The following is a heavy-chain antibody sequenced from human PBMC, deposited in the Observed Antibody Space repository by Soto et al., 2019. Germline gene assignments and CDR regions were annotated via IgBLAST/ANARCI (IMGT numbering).Heavy chain of an antibody. CDR3: AREAAAGIVDY. Sequence: GGSLRLFCAASGFTVSSNYMSWVRQAPGKGLEWVSVIYSGGSTYYADSVKGRFTISRDNSKNTLYLQMNSLRAEDTAVYYCAREAAAGIVDYWGQGTLVTVSS. CDR2: IYSGGST. D-gene: IGHD6-13*01. V-gene: IGHV3-53*01. J-gene: IGHJ4*02. CDR1: GFTVSSNY.